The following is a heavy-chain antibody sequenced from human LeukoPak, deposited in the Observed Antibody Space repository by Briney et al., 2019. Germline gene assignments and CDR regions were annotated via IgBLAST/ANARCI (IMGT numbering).Heavy chain of an antibody. V-gene: IGHV3-48*03. J-gene: IGHJ4*02. CDR2: ISSSGSTT. Sequence: GGSLRLSCAASGFTFSSYEMNWVRQAPGKGLEWVSYISSSGSTTYYADSVKGRFTISRDNSKNTLYLQMNSLRAEDTAVYYCARGYSSSWYYYYWGQGTLVTVSS. D-gene: IGHD6-13*01. CDR3: ARGYSSSWYYYY. CDR1: GFTFSSYE.